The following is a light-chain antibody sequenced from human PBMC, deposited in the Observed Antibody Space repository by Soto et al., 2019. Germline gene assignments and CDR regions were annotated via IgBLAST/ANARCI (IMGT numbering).Light chain of an antibody. CDR1: QGISSA. CDR3: QQFNSYQFT. J-gene: IGKJ3*01. Sequence: AIQLTQSPSSLSAPVGDRVTITCRASQGISSALAWYQQKPGKAPKVLIYDASSLESGVPSRFSGSGSGTDFTLTISSLQPEDFATYYCQQFNSYQFTFGPGTKVDIK. V-gene: IGKV1-13*02. CDR2: DAS.